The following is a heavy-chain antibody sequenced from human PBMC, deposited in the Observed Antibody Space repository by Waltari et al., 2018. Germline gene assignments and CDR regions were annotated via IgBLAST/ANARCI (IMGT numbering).Heavy chain of an antibody. CDR1: GFTLDDYA. J-gene: IGHJ4*02. CDR3: AKARYNYNYYLDY. V-gene: IGHV3-9*01. CDR2: ISWNIGNI. Sequence: EVQLVESGGGLVQPGRSLRLSCTASGFTLDDYAMQWVRQAPGKGLEWVSGISWNIGNIVYADSVKGRFTISRDNAKNSLYLQMNRLRPEDTAFYYCAKARYNYNYYLDYWGQGTLVTVSS. D-gene: IGHD5-18*01.